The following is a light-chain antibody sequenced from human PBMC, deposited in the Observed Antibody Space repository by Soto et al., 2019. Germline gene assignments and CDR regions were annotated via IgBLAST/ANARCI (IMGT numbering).Light chain of an antibody. CDR1: QSISSY. V-gene: IGKV1-9*01. CDR3: QQLNNYPLT. CDR2: AAS. J-gene: IGKJ4*01. Sequence: DIHMTQSPSSLSSSVGDSIAFTCRASQSISSYLNWYQQRPGKAPRLLIYAASTLQSGVPSRFSGSGSDTEFTLTISSLQPEDFATYYCQQLNNYPLTFGGGTKVDIK.